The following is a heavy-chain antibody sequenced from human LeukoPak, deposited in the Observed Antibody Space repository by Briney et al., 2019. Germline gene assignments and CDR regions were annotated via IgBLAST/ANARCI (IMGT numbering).Heavy chain of an antibody. CDR2: INPSGGST. V-gene: IGHV1-46*01. CDR1: GYTFTSYY. D-gene: IGHD3-3*01. J-gene: IGHJ4*02. Sequence: ASVKVSCKASGYTFTSYYMHWVRQAPGQGLEWMGIINPSGGSTCYAQKFQGRVTIAADESTSTAYMELSSLRSEDTAVYYCAAPGGRFLEWLLNPPFDYWGQGTLVTVSS. CDR3: AAPGGRFLEWLLNPPFDY.